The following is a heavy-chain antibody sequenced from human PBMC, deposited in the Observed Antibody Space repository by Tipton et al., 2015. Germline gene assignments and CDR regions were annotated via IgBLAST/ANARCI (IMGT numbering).Heavy chain of an antibody. CDR2: INHSGST. CDR1: GGSFSGYY. D-gene: IGHD4-23*01. CDR3: ARARGRHGGLFDS. J-gene: IGHJ4*02. V-gene: IGHV4-34*01. Sequence: TLSLTCAVYGGSFSGYYWSWIRQPLGKGLEWIGEINHSGSTNYNPSLKSRVTISVDTSKTQFSLKMSSVTASDTAVYYCARARGRHGGLFDSWGQGILVTVSS.